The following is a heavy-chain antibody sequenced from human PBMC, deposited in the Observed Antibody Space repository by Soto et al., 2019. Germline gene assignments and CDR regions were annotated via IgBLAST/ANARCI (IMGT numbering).Heavy chain of an antibody. V-gene: IGHV3-30*18. J-gene: IGHJ6*02. D-gene: IGHD2-2*02. Sequence: VGSLRLSCAASGFTFSSYGMHWVRQAPGKGLEWVAVISYDGSNKYYADSVKGRFTISRDNSKNTLYLQMNSLRAEDTAVYYCAKCVVVVPAAIGTDYYYYGMDVWGQGTTVTVS. CDR2: ISYDGSNK. CDR3: AKCVVVVPAAIGTDYYYYGMDV. CDR1: GFTFSSYG.